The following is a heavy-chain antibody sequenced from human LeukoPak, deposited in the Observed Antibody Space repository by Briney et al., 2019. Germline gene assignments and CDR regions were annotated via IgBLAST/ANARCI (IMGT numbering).Heavy chain of an antibody. Sequence: PSETLSLTCTVSGGSVSSGSYYWSWIRQPPGQGLEWIGYIYYSGSTNYNPPLKSRVTISVDTSKNQFSLKLSSVTAADTAVYYCARGRGYRLKNWFDPWGQGTLVTVSS. J-gene: IGHJ5*02. CDR3: ARGRGYRLKNWFDP. CDR1: GGSVSSGSYY. D-gene: IGHD5-18*01. CDR2: IYYSGST. V-gene: IGHV4-61*01.